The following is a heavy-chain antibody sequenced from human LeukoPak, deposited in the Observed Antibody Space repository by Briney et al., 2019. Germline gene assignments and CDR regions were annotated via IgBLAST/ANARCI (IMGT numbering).Heavy chain of an antibody. CDR1: GYTFTSYD. CDR3: ARVGITGTNYFFDN. J-gene: IGHJ4*02. Sequence: AASVKVSCKASGYTFTSYDINWVRQATGQGLEWMGWMNPNSGNTGYAQKFQGRVTITRNTSISTAYMELSSLRSEDTAVYYCARVGITGTNYFFDNWGQGTLVTVSS. D-gene: IGHD1-20*01. CDR2: MNPNSGNT. V-gene: IGHV1-8*03.